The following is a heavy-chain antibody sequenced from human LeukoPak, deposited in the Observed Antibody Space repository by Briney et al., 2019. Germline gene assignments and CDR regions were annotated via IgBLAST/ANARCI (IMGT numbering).Heavy chain of an antibody. V-gene: IGHV4-59*01. Sequence: SSESLSLTCTVPGGSISSYYWSWIRQPPGKGLEWIGYIYYSGSTNYNPSLKSRVTISVDTSKNQFSLKLSSVTAADTAVYYCARDGVAAAGTWSWFDPWGQGTLVTVSS. D-gene: IGHD6-13*01. J-gene: IGHJ5*02. CDR3: ARDGVAAAGTWSWFDP. CDR2: IYYSGST. CDR1: GGSISSYY.